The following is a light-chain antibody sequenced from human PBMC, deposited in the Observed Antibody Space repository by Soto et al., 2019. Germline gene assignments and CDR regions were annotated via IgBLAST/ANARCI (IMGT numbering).Light chain of an antibody. CDR1: QSVISC. J-gene: IGKJ4*01. Sequence: EIVLTQSPATLSLSPGERATLSCRASQSVISCLAWYQQKPGQAPRLLIYDASNRATGIPARFSGSGSGTDFTLIISSLEPEDFAVYYCQQRSNWPPPTFGGGTKVEIK. CDR3: QQRSNWPPPT. V-gene: IGKV3-11*01. CDR2: DAS.